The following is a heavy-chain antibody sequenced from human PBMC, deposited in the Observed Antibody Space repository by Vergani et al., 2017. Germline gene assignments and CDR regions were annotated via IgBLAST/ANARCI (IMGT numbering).Heavy chain of an antibody. V-gene: IGHV4-59*01. D-gene: IGHD4-17*01. CDR1: GGSISSSN. J-gene: IGHJ6*02. Sequence: QVQLQESAPALVKPSETLTLTCTVSGGSISSSNWSCIRQPPGKGLVWIGYIYYSESTNYNPSLKSRVTISVDTSKNQFSLKLSSVTAADTAVYYCARVYGDYGGDYGMDVWGQGTTVTVSS. CDR3: ARVYGDYGGDYGMDV. CDR2: IYYSEST.